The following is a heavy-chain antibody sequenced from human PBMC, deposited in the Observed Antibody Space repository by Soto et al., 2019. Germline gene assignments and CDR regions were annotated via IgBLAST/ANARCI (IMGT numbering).Heavy chain of an antibody. CDR2: ISAYNGNT. CDR1: GYTFTSYG. CDR3: ARGIAAIIAEAVTAYYFDY. Sequence: QVQLVQSGAEVKKPGASVKVSCKASGYTFTSYGISWVRQAPGQGLEWMGWISAYNGNTNYAQKLQGRVTMTTDTSTSTAYMELRSLRSDDTDVYYCARGIAAIIAEAVTAYYFDYWGQGTLVTVSS. D-gene: IGHD6-13*01. V-gene: IGHV1-18*01. J-gene: IGHJ4*02.